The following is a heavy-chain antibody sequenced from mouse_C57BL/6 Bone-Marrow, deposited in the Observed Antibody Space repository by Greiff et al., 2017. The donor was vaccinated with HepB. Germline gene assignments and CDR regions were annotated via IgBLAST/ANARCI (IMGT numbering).Heavy chain of an antibody. D-gene: IGHD1-1*01. CDR2: FYPRSGNT. V-gene: IGHV1-81*01. Sequence: QVQLQQSGAELARPGASVKLSCKASGYTFTSYGISWVKQRTGQGLEWIGEFYPRSGNTYYNEKFKGKATLTADKSSSTAYMELRSLTSEDSAVYFCAPITTVVAFYYFDYWGQGTTLTVSS. CDR1: GYTFTSYG. CDR3: APITTVVAFYYFDY. J-gene: IGHJ2*01.